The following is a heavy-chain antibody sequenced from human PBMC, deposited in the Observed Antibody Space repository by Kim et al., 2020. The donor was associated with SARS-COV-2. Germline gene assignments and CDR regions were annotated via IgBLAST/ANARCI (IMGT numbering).Heavy chain of an antibody. J-gene: IGHJ4*02. V-gene: IGHV3-74*01. Sequence: GGSLRLSCAVSGFSMNSKWMHWVRQVPGKGLVCVSRIDHEGIGTSYADSVKGRFTISRDTAKNILYLQMNSLTAEDTAVYYCGTVFEHWGQGTLVTVSS. CDR1: GFSMNSKW. CDR3: GTVFEH. CDR2: IDHEGIGT.